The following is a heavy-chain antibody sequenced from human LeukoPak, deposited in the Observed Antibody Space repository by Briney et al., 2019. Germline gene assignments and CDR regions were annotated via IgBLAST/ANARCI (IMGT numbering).Heavy chain of an antibody. CDR2: INPSGGST. CDR1: GYTFTSYY. CDR3: ARAYYDSSGYGYFDY. Sequence: ASVKVSCKASGYTFTSYYMHWVRQAPGRGLEWMGIINPSGGSTSYAQKFQGRVTMTRDTSTSTVYMELSSLRSEDTAVYYCARAYYDSSGYGYFDYWGQGTLVTVSS. V-gene: IGHV1-46*01. J-gene: IGHJ4*02. D-gene: IGHD3-22*01.